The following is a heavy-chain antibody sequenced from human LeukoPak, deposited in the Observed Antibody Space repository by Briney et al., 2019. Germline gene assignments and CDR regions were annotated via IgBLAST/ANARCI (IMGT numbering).Heavy chain of an antibody. CDR3: ARPYYYDSRIDP. J-gene: IGHJ5*02. CDR2: MYYSGST. Sequence: SETLSLTCTVSGGSTSSGDYYWSWIRQPPGKGLEWIAYMYYSGSTYYNPSLKSRVTMSADTSKNQLSLKLSSVTAADTAVYYCARPYYYDSRIDPWGQGILVTVSS. D-gene: IGHD3-22*01. V-gene: IGHV4-30-4*01. CDR1: GGSTSSGDYY.